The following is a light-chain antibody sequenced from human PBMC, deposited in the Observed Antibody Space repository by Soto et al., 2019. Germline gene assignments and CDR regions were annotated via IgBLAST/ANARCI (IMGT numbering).Light chain of an antibody. V-gene: IGLV2-11*01. CDR2: DVS. CDR1: SSDVGGYNY. J-gene: IGLJ2*01. Sequence: QSALTQPRSVSGSPGQSVTISCTGTSSDVGGYNYVSWYQQHPGKAPKLMIYDVSKRPSGVPDRFSGSKSGNTASLTISGIQAEDEDDYYCCSYAGSYPLVFGGGTKLTVL. CDR3: CSYAGSYPLV.